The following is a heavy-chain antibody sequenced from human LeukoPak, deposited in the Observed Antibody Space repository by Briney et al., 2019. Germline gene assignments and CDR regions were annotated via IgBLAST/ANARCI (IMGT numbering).Heavy chain of an antibody. J-gene: IGHJ3*02. CDR2: IRYDGSNK. CDR1: GFTFSSYG. Sequence: GGSLRLSCAASGFTFSSYGMHWVRQAPGKGLEWVAFIRYDGSNKYYADSVKGRFTISRDNSKNTLYLQMNSLRAEDTAVYYCAREGIAAPQSFPDAFDIWGQGTMVTVSS. CDR3: AREGIAAPQSFPDAFDI. D-gene: IGHD6-13*01. V-gene: IGHV3-30*02.